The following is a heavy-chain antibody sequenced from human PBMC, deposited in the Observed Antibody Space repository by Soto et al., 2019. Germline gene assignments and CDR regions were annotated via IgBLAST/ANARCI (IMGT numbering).Heavy chain of an antibody. CDR3: ARDPPDNYDFWSGSFDY. V-gene: IGHV3-30-3*01. CDR1: GFTFSSYA. CDR2: ISYDGSNK. J-gene: IGHJ4*02. Sequence: QVQLVESGGGVVQPGRSLRLSCAASGFTFSSYAMHWVRQAPGKGLEWVAVISYDGSNKYYADSVKGRFTISRDNSKNTLDLQMNSLRAEDTAVYYCARDPPDNYDFWSGSFDYWGQGTLVTVSS. D-gene: IGHD3-3*01.